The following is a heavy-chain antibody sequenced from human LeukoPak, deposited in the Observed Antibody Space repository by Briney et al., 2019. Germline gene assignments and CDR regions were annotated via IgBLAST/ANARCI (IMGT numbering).Heavy chain of an antibody. J-gene: IGHJ4*02. CDR1: GFTFSNYD. CDR3: VRQPDSARYGFDF. Sequence: PWGSLRLSCSASGFTFSNYDIHWVRQATGKGLEWVSAIGSSGDTYYIDSVKGRFTISRESAKNSLYLQMNSLRAEDTAVYYCVRQPDSARYGFDFWGQGTPVTVSS. V-gene: IGHV3-13*01. CDR2: IGSSGDT. D-gene: IGHD1-26*01.